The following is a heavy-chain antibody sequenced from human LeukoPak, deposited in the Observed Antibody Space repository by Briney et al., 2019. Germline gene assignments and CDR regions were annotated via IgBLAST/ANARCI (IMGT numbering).Heavy chain of an antibody. CDR1: GFSFDDYG. CDR2: INWNGDST. CDR3: ARDLRVVITGSFDS. Sequence: GGSLRLSCAASGFSFDDYGLTWVRQAPGKGLECVSGINWNGDSTDYADSVKGRFTISRDNAKNSLYLQMNSLRAEDTALYYCARDLRVVITGSFDSWGQGTLVTVSS. D-gene: IGHD3-22*01. V-gene: IGHV3-20*04. J-gene: IGHJ4*02.